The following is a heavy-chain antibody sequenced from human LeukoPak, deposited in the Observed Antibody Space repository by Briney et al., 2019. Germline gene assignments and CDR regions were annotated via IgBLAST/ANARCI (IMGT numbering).Heavy chain of an antibody. J-gene: IGHJ4*02. D-gene: IGHD2-15*01. V-gene: IGHV3-53*01. Sequence: GGSLRLSCAASGFTVSSNYMSWVRQAPGKGLEWVSVIYSGGSTYYADSVKGRFTISRDNSENTLHLQMRSLRAEDTAIYYCVRDFRCSGGSCPLFDSWGQGTLVTVSS. CDR3: VRDFRCSGGSCPLFDS. CDR2: IYSGGST. CDR1: GFTVSSNY.